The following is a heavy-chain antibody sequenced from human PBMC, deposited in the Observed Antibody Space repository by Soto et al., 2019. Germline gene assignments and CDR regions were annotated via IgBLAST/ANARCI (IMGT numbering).Heavy chain of an antibody. J-gene: IGHJ6*02. D-gene: IGHD3-22*01. CDR2: ISYDGSNK. CDR3: AKDSRYYDSRIDYYSYGMDV. Sequence: GSLRLSCAASGFTFSSYGMHWVRQAPGKGLEWVAVISYDGSNKYYADSVKGRFTISRDNSKNTLYLQMNSLRAEDTAVYYCAKDSRYYDSRIDYYSYGMDVWGQGTTVTVSS. CDR1: GFTFSSYG. V-gene: IGHV3-30*18.